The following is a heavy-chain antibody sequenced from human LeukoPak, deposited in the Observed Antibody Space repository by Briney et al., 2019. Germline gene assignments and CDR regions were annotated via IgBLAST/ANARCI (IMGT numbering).Heavy chain of an antibody. CDR1: GFTFSSYW. V-gene: IGHV3-7*01. Sequence: AGGSLRLSCAASGFTFSSYWMSWVRQAPGKGLEWVANIKQDGSEKYYVDSVKGRFTISRDNAKNSLYLQMNSLRAEDTAVYYCARRSGYYYYGMDVWGQGTTVTVSS. J-gene: IGHJ6*02. D-gene: IGHD2-15*01. CDR2: IKQDGSEK. CDR3: ARRSGYYYYGMDV.